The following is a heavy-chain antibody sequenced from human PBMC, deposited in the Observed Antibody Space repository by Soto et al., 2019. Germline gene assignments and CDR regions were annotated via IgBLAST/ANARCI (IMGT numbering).Heavy chain of an antibody. Sequence: SETLSLTCTVSGGSVSSGSYYWSWIRQPPGKGLEWIGYIYYSGSTNYNPSLKSRVTISVDTSKNQFSLKLSSVTAADTAVYYCARAHYGDYAWFDPWGQGTLVTVSS. J-gene: IGHJ5*02. V-gene: IGHV4-61*01. CDR3: ARAHYGDYAWFDP. CDR1: GGSVSSGSYY. D-gene: IGHD4-17*01. CDR2: IYYSGST.